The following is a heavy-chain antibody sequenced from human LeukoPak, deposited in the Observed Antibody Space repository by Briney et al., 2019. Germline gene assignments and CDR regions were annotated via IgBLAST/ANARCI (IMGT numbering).Heavy chain of an antibody. V-gene: IGHV3-30*18. CDR2: ISYDGSNK. CDR1: GFTFSSYG. Sequence: GRSLRLSCAASGFTFSSYGMHWVRQAPGKGLEWVAVISYDGSNKYYADSVKGRFTISRDNSKNTLYLQMNSLRAEDTAVYYCAKGLAEWRWGHNTVPFDYWGQGTLVTVSS. J-gene: IGHJ4*02. D-gene: IGHD2-21*02. CDR3: AKGLAEWRWGHNTVPFDY.